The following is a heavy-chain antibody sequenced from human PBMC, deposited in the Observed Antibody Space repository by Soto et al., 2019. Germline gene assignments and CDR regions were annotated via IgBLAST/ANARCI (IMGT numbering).Heavy chain of an antibody. J-gene: IGHJ4*02. CDR2: ISSNGGTT. Sequence: EVQLVESGGGLVQPGGSLRLSCAASGFTFSTYAMQWVRQAPGKGLEFVSSISSNGGTTNYAYSVKGRFTISRDNSRDTLYLQMGSLRPEDMAVYYCARVGRAMHDFWRQGTLVTVSS. CDR1: GFTFSTYA. CDR3: ARVGRAMHDF. D-gene: IGHD2-2*01. V-gene: IGHV3-64*01.